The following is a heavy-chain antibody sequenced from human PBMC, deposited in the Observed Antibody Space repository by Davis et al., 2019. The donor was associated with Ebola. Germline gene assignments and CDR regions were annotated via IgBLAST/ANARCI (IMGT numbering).Heavy chain of an antibody. J-gene: IGHJ4*02. V-gene: IGHV3-73*01. CDR3: TSSSSLSGYDEDY. D-gene: IGHD5-12*01. CDR1: GFTFSGSA. Sequence: PSETLSLTCAASGFTFSGSAMHWVRQASGKGLEWVGRIRSKANSYATAYAASVKGRFTISRDDSKNTAYLQMNSLKTEDTAVYYCTSSSSLSGYDEDYWGQGTLVTVSS. CDR2: IRSKANSYAT.